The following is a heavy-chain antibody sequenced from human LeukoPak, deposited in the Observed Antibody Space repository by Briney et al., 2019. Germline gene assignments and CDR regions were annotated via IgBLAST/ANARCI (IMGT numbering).Heavy chain of an antibody. J-gene: IGHJ5*02. Sequence: PSGTLSLTCAVSGGSISSSNWWSWVRQPPGKGLEWIGEIYHSGSTNYNPSLKSRDTISVDKSKNQFSLKLSSVTAADTAVYYCAGGINRYCSSTSCHNWFDPWGQGTLVTVSS. D-gene: IGHD2-2*01. CDR2: IYHSGST. CDR3: AGGINRYCSSTSCHNWFDP. CDR1: GGSISSSNW. V-gene: IGHV4-4*02.